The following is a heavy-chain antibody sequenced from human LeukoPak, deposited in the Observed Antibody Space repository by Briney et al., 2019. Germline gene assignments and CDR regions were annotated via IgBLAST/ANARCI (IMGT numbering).Heavy chain of an antibody. CDR2: IYTSGST. J-gene: IGHJ4*02. D-gene: IGHD3-9*01. Sequence: PSETLSLTCTVSGGSISSGSYYWSWIRQPAGKGMEWFGRIYTSGSTNYNPSLKSRVTISVDTSKNQFSLKLSSVTAADTAVYYCARAGYDILTGYYYFDYWGQGTLVTVSS. CDR3: ARAGYDILTGYYYFDY. CDR1: GGSISSGSYY. V-gene: IGHV4-61*02.